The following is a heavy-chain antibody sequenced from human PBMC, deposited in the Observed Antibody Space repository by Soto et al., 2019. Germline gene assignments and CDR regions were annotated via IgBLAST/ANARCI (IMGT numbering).Heavy chain of an antibody. CDR1: GGSFSGYY. Sequence: PSETLSLTCAVYGGSFSGYYWSWIRQPPGKGLEWIGEINHSGSTNYNPSLKSRVTISVDTSKNQFSLKLSSVTAADTAVYYCARDLGGLSGLWGQGTLVTVSS. CDR2: INHSGST. V-gene: IGHV4-34*01. J-gene: IGHJ4*02. CDR3: ARDLGGLSGL. D-gene: IGHD3-16*01.